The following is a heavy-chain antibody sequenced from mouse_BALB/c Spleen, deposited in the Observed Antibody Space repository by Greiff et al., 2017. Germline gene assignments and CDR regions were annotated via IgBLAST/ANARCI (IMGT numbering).Heavy chain of an antibody. CDR3: ARSSYPGYAMDY. CDR2: ISSGSSTI. D-gene: IGHD2-12*01. J-gene: IGHJ4*01. V-gene: IGHV5-17*02. Sequence: EVNLVESGGGLVQPGGSRKLSCAASGFTFSSFGMHWVRQAPEKGLEWVAYISSGSSTIYYADTVKGRFTISRDNPKNTLFLQMTSLRSEDTAMYYCARSSYPGYAMDYWGQGTSVTVSS. CDR1: GFTFSSFG.